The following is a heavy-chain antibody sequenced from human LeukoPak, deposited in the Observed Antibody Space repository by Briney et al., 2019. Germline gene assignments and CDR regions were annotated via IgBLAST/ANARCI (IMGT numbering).Heavy chain of an antibody. J-gene: IGHJ4*02. CDR3: ARHFTPLYFDY. Sequence: SETLSLTCTVSGGSISSSSYSWSWIRQPPGKGLEWIGYIYYSGSTNYNPSLKSRVTISVDTSKNQFSLKLSSVTAADTAVYYCARHFTPLYFDYWGQGTLVTVSS. D-gene: IGHD3-3*02. CDR2: IYYSGST. V-gene: IGHV4-61*05. CDR1: GGSISSSSYS.